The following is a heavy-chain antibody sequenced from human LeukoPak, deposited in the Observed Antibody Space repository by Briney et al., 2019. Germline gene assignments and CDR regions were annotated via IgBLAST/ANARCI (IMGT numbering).Heavy chain of an antibody. J-gene: IGHJ6*03. CDR3: ARVPRSYYYYYYMDV. V-gene: IGHV4-59*01. Sequence: SETLSLTCNVSGGSISGYHWSWIRQPPGKGLEWLGYIYYSGSSNYNPSLKSRVTMSADTSKNQFSLKLSSVTAPDTAVYYCARVPRSYYYYYYMDVWGKGTTVTVSS. CDR1: GGSISGYH. CDR2: IYYSGSS.